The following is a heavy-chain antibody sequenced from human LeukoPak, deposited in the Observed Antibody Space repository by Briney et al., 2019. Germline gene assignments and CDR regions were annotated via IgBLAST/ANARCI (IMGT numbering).Heavy chain of an antibody. CDR3: ATANFHAFEI. CDR2: INGDGSST. V-gene: IGHV3-74*01. Sequence: GGSLRLSCAASGFTFSSYWMHWVHQAPGKGLVWVSRINGDGSSTTYADSVRGRFTISRNNAKNTLYLEMNSLRVDDTATYYCATANFHAFEIWGQGTMVTVS. D-gene: IGHD6-25*01. CDR1: GFTFSSYW. J-gene: IGHJ3*02.